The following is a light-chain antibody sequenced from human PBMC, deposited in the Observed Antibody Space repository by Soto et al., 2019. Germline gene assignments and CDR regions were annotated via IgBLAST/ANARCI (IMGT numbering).Light chain of an antibody. CDR2: DAS. V-gene: IGKV1-33*01. CDR1: QDISNY. J-gene: IGKJ2*01. CDR3: QQYDNFPYT. Sequence: DIQMTQSPSSLSASVGDRVTITCQASQDISNYLNWYQQKPGKAPKLLIYDASNLETGVPSRFSRSGSGTDFTFTISSLQPEDIATYYCQQYDNFPYTFGQGTKLEIK.